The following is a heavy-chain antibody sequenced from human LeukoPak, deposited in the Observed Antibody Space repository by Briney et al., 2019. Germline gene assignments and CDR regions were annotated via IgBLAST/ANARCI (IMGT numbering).Heavy chain of an antibody. J-gene: IGHJ4*01. D-gene: IGHD3-3*01. CDR1: GFTFSSYS. Sequence: PGGSLRLSCAASGFTFSSYSMTWFRQAPGKGLEWVSSITTSSNYIDYADSVKGRFTISRENAKNSLYLQMNSLRAEDTAVYYCARDLNFWSSYSTRGFDYWGQGTLVTVSS. CDR2: ITTSSNYI. V-gene: IGHV3-21*01. CDR3: ARDLNFWSSYSTRGFDY.